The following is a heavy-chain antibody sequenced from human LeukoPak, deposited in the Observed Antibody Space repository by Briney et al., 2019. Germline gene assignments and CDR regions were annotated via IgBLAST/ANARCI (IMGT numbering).Heavy chain of an antibody. CDR1: GFSFSDYY. CDR3: ARTRERGLYYFDY. Sequence: GGSLRLSCAASGFSFSDYYMHWVRQAPGKGLLWVSRINNDGRTTMYADSVKGRFTISRDNAENKLYLQMNSLRAEDTAVYYCARTRERGLYYFDYWGRGTLATVSS. J-gene: IGHJ4*02. V-gene: IGHV3-74*03. D-gene: IGHD1-1*01. CDR2: INNDGRTT.